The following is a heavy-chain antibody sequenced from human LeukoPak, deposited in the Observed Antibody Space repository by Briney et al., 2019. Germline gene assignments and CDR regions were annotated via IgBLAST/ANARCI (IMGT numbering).Heavy chain of an antibody. D-gene: IGHD3-3*01. CDR3: ARAGITIFGVEDNWFDP. J-gene: IGHJ5*02. CDR2: INPSGGST. CDR1: GYTFTSYY. V-gene: IGHV1-46*01. Sequence: ASVEVSCKASGYTFTSYYMHWVRQAPGQGLEWMGIINPSGGSTSYAQKFQGRVTMTRDTSTSTVYMELSSLRSEDTAVYYCARAGITIFGVEDNWFDPWGQGTLVTVSS.